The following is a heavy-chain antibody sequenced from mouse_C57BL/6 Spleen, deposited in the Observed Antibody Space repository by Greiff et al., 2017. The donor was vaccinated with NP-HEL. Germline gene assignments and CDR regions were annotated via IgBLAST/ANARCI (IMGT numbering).Heavy chain of an antibody. V-gene: IGHV1-82*01. D-gene: IGHD2-2*01. Sequence: QVQLKESGPELVKPGASVKISCMASGYAFSSSWMNWVKQRPGKGLEWIGRIYPGDGDTNYNGKFKGKATLTADKSSSTAYMPLSSLTSEDSAVYFCARPVYYGYEWYFDVWGTGTTVTVSS. CDR2: IYPGDGDT. CDR1: GYAFSSSW. J-gene: IGHJ1*03. CDR3: ARPVYYGYEWYFDV.